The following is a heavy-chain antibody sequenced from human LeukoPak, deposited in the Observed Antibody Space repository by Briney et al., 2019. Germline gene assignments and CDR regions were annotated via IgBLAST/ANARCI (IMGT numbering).Heavy chain of an antibody. CDR1: GGSFSGYY. CDR3: ARLPRRNSDYYGMGV. Sequence: SETLSLTCAVYGGSFSGYYWSWIRQPPGKGLEWIGEINHSGSTNYNPSLKSRVTISVDTSKNQFSLKLSSVTAADTAVYYCARLPRRNSDYYGMGVWGKGTTVTVSS. J-gene: IGHJ6*04. D-gene: IGHD2-21*01. CDR2: INHSGST. V-gene: IGHV4-34*01.